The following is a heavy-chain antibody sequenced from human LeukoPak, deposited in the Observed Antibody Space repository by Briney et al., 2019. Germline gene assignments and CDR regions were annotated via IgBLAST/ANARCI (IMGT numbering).Heavy chain of an antibody. Sequence: SETLSLTCTVSGGSISSYYWRWIRQRPGKGLEWIVYIYYSGSTNYNPSLKSRVTISVDTSKNQFSLKLSSVTAADTAVYYCASRRSYPDYYDSSVYAFGIWGQGTMVTVSS. V-gene: IGHV4-59*08. J-gene: IGHJ3*02. D-gene: IGHD3-22*01. CDR1: GGSISSYY. CDR3: ASRRSYPDYYDSSVYAFGI. CDR2: IYYSGST.